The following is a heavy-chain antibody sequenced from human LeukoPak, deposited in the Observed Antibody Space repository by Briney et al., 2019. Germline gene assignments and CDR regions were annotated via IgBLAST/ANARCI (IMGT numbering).Heavy chain of an antibody. V-gene: IGHV3-23*01. Sequence: GGSLRLSCAASGFTFSSYAMSWVRQAPGKGPEWVSAISGSGGSTYYADSVEGRFTISRDNSKNTLYLQMNSLRAEDTAVYCCARQLGYCSDGNCYFDYWGQGTLVTVSS. J-gene: IGHJ4*02. D-gene: IGHD2-15*01. CDR2: ISGSGGST. CDR1: GFTFSSYA. CDR3: ARQLGYCSDGNCYFDY.